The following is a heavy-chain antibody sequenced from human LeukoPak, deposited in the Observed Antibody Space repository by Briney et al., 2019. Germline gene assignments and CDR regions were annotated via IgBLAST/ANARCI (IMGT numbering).Heavy chain of an antibody. CDR3: ARLSEGSSGYPIPFDY. CDR1: GYSFTSYW. V-gene: IGHV5-51*01. CDR2: IYPGDSDT. Sequence: GESLKISCKGSGYSFTSYWIGWVRQMPGKGLEWMGIIYPGDSDTRYSPSFQGQVTISADKSISTAYLQWGSLKASDTAMYHCARLSEGSSGYPIPFDYWGQGTLVTVSS. J-gene: IGHJ4*02. D-gene: IGHD3-22*01.